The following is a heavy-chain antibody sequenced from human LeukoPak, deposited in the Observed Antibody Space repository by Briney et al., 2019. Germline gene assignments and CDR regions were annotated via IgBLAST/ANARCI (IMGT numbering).Heavy chain of an antibody. CDR3: ARGLCSGGSCDEEDAFDI. CDR1: GYTFSSYD. D-gene: IGHD2-15*01. Sequence: ASETVSCKASGYTFSSYDINWVRQATGQALEWMGWMNPNSGNTGYAQKFQGRVAMTRHTSINTAYMELSSLRSEDTAVYYCARGLCSGGSCDEEDAFDIWGQGTKVTVSS. V-gene: IGHV1-8*01. J-gene: IGHJ3*02. CDR2: MNPNSGNT.